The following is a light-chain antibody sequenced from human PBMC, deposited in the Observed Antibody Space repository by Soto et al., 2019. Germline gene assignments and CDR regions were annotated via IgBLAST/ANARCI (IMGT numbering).Light chain of an antibody. CDR1: QGISSY. CDR2: AAS. CDR3: QQLNSYPPWT. J-gene: IGKJ1*01. V-gene: IGKV1-9*01. Sequence: DIQLTQSPSFLSASVGDRVTITCRASQGISSYLAGYQQKPGKAPKLLIYAASTLQSGVPSRFSGSGSGTEFTLTLSSLQPEDFATYYCQQLNSYPPWTFGQGTKVEIK.